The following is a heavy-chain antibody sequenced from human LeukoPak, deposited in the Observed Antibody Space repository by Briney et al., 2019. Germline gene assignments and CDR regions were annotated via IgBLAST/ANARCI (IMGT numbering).Heavy chain of an antibody. D-gene: IGHD2-2*01. CDR3: ARDPFCSSSTGCYFEDWFDP. V-gene: IGHV3-20*04. CDR2: ITWNGCKA. CDR1: GFNFDDYD. Sequence: PGGSLRLSCAASGFNFDDYDMSWVRQVPGKGLEWVSGITWNGCKAGYADSVRGRFAISRDNTKKSLYLQMSSLRAEDTALYYCARDPFCSSSTGCYFEDWFDPWGPGTLVTVSS. J-gene: IGHJ5*02.